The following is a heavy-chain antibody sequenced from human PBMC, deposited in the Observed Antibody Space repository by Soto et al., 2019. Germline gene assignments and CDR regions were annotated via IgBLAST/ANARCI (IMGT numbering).Heavy chain of an antibody. CDR3: ARGGSGYTWFNEF. J-gene: IGHJ4*02. V-gene: IGHV1-69*01. Sequence: QEQLVQSGAEVKKPGSSVKVSCKASGGLFSSYPISWVRQVPGQGLEWMGGIIPVFQTAYYTQRFQGRVTITADESTNTAYMERSRLRSEDTAIYYCARGGSGYTWFNEFWGQGTLVTVSS. CDR2: IIPVFQTA. CDR1: GGLFSSYP. D-gene: IGHD3-22*01.